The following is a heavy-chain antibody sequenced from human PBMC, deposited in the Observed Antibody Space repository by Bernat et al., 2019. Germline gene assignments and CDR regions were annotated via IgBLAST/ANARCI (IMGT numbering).Heavy chain of an antibody. CDR2: INHSGST. D-gene: IGHD4-17*01. J-gene: IGHJ4*02. CDR3: ARADYGDYGGHFDY. CDR1: GGSISSYY. V-gene: IGHV4-59*12. Sequence: QVQLQESGPGLVKPSETLSLTCTVSGGSISSYYWSWIRQPPGTGLEWIGEINHSGSTNYNPSLKSRVTISVDTSKNQFSLKLSSVTAADTAVYYCARADYGDYGGHFDYWGQGTLVTVSS.